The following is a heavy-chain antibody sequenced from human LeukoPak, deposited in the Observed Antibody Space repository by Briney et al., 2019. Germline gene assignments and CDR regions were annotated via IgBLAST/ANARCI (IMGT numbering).Heavy chain of an antibody. CDR1: GFTVSNNY. CDR2: IYSGDST. D-gene: IGHD1-26*01. CDR3: ARESGSYHPFDF. J-gene: IGHJ4*02. V-gene: IGHV3-66*01. Sequence: GGSLRLSCAASGFTVSNNYMSWVRQAPGKGLEWVSVIYSGDSTYNADSVKGRFTISRDNSKNILFLQMNSLRAEDTAVYYCARESGSYHPFDFWGQGTLVTVSS.